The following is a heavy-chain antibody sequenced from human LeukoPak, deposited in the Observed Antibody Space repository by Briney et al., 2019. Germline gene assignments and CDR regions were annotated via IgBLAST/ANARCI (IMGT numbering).Heavy chain of an antibody. CDR3: ARRRYYDSSGYLD. D-gene: IGHD3-22*01. J-gene: IGHJ1*01. Sequence: SGTLSLTCTVFGDSVSRSDSYWDWIRQPPGKGLEWIGTIYYSGRTYYSPSLKSRVTISVDTSSNQFSLNLSSVTAADTALYFCARRRYYDSSGYLDWGQGTLVTVSS. CDR1: GDSVSRSDSY. CDR2: IYYSGRT. V-gene: IGHV4-39*01.